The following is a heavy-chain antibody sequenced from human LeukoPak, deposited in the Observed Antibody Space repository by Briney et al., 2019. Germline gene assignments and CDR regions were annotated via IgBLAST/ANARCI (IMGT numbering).Heavy chain of an antibody. Sequence: SETLSLTCTVSGGSISSSSYYWGWIRQPPGKGLEWIGSIYYSGSTYYNPSLKSRVTISVDTSKNHFSLKLSSVTAADTAVYYCARNYDSSGYYYAGGYGMDVWGQGTTVTVSS. J-gene: IGHJ6*02. D-gene: IGHD3-22*01. V-gene: IGHV4-39*01. CDR3: ARNYDSSGYYYAGGYGMDV. CDR1: GGSISSSSYY. CDR2: IYYSGST.